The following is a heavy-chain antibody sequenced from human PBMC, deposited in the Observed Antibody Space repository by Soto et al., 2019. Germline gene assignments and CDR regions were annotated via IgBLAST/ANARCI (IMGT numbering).Heavy chain of an antibody. J-gene: IGHJ4*02. CDR3: AKVRESRGPQPFDY. CDR2: IYHSGST. CDR1: GGSISSSNW. D-gene: IGHD3-10*01. V-gene: IGHV4-4*02. Sequence: KSSETLSLTCAVSGGSISSSNWWSWVRQPPGKGLEWIGEIYHSGSTNYNPSLKSRVTISVDKSKNQFSLKLNSVTAADTAVYYCAKVRESRGPQPFDYWGQGTLVTVSS.